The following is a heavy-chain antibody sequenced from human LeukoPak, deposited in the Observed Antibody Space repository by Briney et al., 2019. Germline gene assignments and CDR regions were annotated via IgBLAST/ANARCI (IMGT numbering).Heavy chain of an antibody. CDR3: ARDRVSTAASYYGMDV. CDR2: INPNSGGT. D-gene: IGHD5/OR15-5a*01. V-gene: IGHV1-2*02. CDR1: GYTFTGYY. J-gene: IGHJ6*02. Sequence: ASVKVSCKASGYTFTGYYMHWVRQAPGQGLEWMGWINPNSGGTNYAQKFQGRVTMTRDTSISTAYMELSRLRSDDTAVYYGARDRVSTAASYYGMDVWGQGTTVTVSS.